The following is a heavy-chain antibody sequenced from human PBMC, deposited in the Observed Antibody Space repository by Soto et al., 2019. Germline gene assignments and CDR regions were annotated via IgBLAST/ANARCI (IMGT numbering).Heavy chain of an antibody. CDR3: ALNCDGAFDI. Sequence: GGSLRLSCAASGFTFSSYGMHRVRQAPGKGLEWVAVISYDGSNKYYADSVKGRFTISRDNSKNTLYLQMNSLRAEDTAVYYCALNCDGAFDIWGQGTMVTISS. V-gene: IGHV3-30*03. D-gene: IGHD2-21*01. J-gene: IGHJ3*02. CDR1: GFTFSSYG. CDR2: ISYDGSNK.